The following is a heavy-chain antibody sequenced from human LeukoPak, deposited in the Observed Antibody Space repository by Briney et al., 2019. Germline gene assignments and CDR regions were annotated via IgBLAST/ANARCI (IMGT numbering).Heavy chain of an antibody. Sequence: SETLSLTCAVYGGSFSGYYWSWIRQPPGQGLEWIGEINHSGSTNYNPSLKSRVTISVDTSKNQFSLKLSSVTAADTAVYYCARLDGKRYYYDSSGYFSHWGQGTLVTVSS. CDR3: ARLDGKRYYYDSSGYFSH. CDR1: GGSFSGYY. V-gene: IGHV4-34*01. J-gene: IGHJ4*02. D-gene: IGHD3-22*01. CDR2: INHSGST.